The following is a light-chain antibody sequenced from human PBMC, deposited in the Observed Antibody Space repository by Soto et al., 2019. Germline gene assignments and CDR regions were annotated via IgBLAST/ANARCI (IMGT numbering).Light chain of an antibody. V-gene: IGKV3-20*01. CDR2: GAS. CDR3: QQYGSSPLT. J-gene: IGKJ4*01. Sequence: TVLTQSRGTLSLSPRERATLSCSSIQSLSNNIYLAWYQQKPGQAPRLLIYGASSRATGIPDRFSGSGSGTDFTLTISRLEPEDFAVYYCQQYGSSPLTFGGGTKVDIK. CDR1: QSLSNNIY.